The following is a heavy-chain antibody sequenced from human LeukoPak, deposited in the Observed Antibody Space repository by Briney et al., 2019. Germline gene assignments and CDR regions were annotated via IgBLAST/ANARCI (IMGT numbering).Heavy chain of an antibody. D-gene: IGHD4-23*01. Sequence: PGGSLRLSCAASGFTFSSYAMHWVRQAPGKGLEWVAVISYDGSNKYYADSVKGRFTVSRDNSKNTLYLQMNSLRAEDTAVYYCAREEYNHRDYGGEGIRWGQGTLVTVSS. V-gene: IGHV3-30-3*01. J-gene: IGHJ4*02. CDR3: AREEYNHRDYGGEGIR. CDR2: ISYDGSNK. CDR1: GFTFSSYA.